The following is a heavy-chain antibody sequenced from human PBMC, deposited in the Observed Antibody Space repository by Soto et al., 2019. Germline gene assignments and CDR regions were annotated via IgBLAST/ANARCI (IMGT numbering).Heavy chain of an antibody. CDR2: IIPIFGTA. Sequence: SVKVSCKASGGTFSSYAISWVRQAPGQGLEWMGGIIPIFGTANYAQKFQGRVTITADKSTSTAYMELSSLRSEDTAVYYCARVYGGKIAEAFDIWGQGTMVTVSS. CDR1: GGTFSSYA. J-gene: IGHJ3*02. D-gene: IGHD4-17*01. CDR3: ARVYGGKIAEAFDI. V-gene: IGHV1-69*06.